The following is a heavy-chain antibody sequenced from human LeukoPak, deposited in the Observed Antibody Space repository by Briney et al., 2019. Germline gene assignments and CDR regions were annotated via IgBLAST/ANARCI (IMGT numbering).Heavy chain of an antibody. CDR2: IYSGGST. CDR3: ARDLYSSGWNFDY. J-gene: IGHJ4*02. D-gene: IGHD6-19*01. CDR1: GFTVSSNY. V-gene: IGHV3-53*01. Sequence: GGSLRLSCAASGFTVSSNYMSWVRQAPGKGLEWASVIYSGGSTYYADSVKGRFTISRDNSKNTLYLQMNSLRAEDTAVYYCARDLYSSGWNFDYWGQGTLVTVSS.